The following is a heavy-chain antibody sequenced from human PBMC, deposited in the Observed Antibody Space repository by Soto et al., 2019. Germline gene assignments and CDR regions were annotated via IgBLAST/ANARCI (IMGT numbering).Heavy chain of an antibody. V-gene: IGHV3-66*01. CDR1: GFTVNSRF. J-gene: IGHJ4*01. D-gene: IGHD2-2*01. CDR3: TTDSYSSITIVRFDY. CDR2: MSDSGTA. Sequence: GGSLRLSCAASGFTVNSRFMTWIRQAPGKGLEWVSVMSDSGTAYYADSVKGRFTISRDISKNTVFLQMNSLRAEDTAVYYCTTDSYSSITIVRFDYWGHGTLVTVSS.